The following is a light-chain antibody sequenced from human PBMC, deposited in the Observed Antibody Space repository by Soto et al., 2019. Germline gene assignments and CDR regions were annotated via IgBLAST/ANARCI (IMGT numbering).Light chain of an antibody. CDR3: QDFNSYPIT. J-gene: IGKJ5*01. Sequence: DIQMGQSMANMSASAGGRVTLTCLASQSISRWITWYQQIPGKAPKLLIDEASSLESGVPSRFSGSCSGTVSTLTSGRLHPDDFTTYCCQDFNSYPITSGQGTRLEIK. CDR1: QSISRW. V-gene: IGKV1-5*01. CDR2: EAS.